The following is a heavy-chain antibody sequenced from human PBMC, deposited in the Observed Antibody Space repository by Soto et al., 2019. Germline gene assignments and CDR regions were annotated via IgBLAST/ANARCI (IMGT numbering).Heavy chain of an antibody. CDR3: ARQRFGPLHGLVDV. CDR1: GGSISSYY. Sequence: QVQLQESGPGLVKPSETLSLSCTVSGGSISSYYWSWFRQSPGKRMEWIGYVHHSWGSSYNPSLQSRVAIPLDPSQSHFSLKVPSVTATDSAVYSCARQRFGPLHGLVDVWGQGTTVTVSS. V-gene: IGHV4-59*08. CDR2: VHHSWGS. J-gene: IGHJ6*02. D-gene: IGHD3-10*01.